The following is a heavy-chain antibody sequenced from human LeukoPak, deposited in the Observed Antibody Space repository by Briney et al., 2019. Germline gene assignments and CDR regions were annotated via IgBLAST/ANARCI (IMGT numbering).Heavy chain of an antibody. V-gene: IGHV4-59*01. CDR3: ATLFGFSGYFDY. Sequence: SETLSLTCSVSGGSITNYFCSWIRQSPGKGLEWIGYTYSSGTTNHNPSLRGRVTISMDTSKSQFSLKLSSVTAEDTAVYYRATLFGFSGYFDYWGQGILVTVSS. CDR1: GGSITNYF. CDR2: TYSSGTT. J-gene: IGHJ4*02. D-gene: IGHD3-10*01.